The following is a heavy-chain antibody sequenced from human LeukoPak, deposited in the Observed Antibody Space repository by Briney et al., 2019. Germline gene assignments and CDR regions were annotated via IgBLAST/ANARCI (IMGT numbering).Heavy chain of an antibody. CDR2: INPSGGST. CDR3: ARGYQLLGRRLGDYYYMDV. D-gene: IGHD2-2*01. J-gene: IGHJ6*03. V-gene: IGHV1-46*01. Sequence: ASVKVSCKASGYTFTSYYMHWVRQAPGQGLEWMGIINPSGGSTSYAQKFQGRVTMTRDTSTSTVYMELSSLRSEDTAVYYCARGYQLLGRRLGDYYYMDVWGKGTTVTVSS. CDR1: GYTFTSYY.